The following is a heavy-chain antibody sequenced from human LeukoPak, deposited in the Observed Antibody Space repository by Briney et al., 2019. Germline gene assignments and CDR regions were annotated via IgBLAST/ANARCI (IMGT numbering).Heavy chain of an antibody. V-gene: IGHV1-18*01. Sequence: ASVKVSCKASGGTFSSYAISWVRQAPGQGLEWMGWISAYNGNTNYAQKLQGRVTMTTDTSTSTAYMELRSLRSDDTAVYYCARDLPDDYRWFDPWGQGTLVTVSS. CDR3: ARDLPDDYRWFDP. D-gene: IGHD4-11*01. CDR2: ISAYNGNT. J-gene: IGHJ5*02. CDR1: GGTFSSYA.